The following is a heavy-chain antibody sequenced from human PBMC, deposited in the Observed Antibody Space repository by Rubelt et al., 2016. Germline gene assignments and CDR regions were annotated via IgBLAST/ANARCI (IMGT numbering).Heavy chain of an antibody. J-gene: IGHJ4*02. V-gene: IGHV1-3*01. D-gene: IGHD2-15*01. CDR2: ISPYNGDT. CDR3: ARDPSNSSGFHAYFDY. Sequence: QVQLVQSGAEVKRPGASVKVSCKASGYPFATYAMHWVRQAPGQRLEWMGWISPYNGDTRYAQNFQGGVTMTTDTSTGTAYMELRSLRSDDTAVYSCARDPSNSSGFHAYFDYWGQGTLVTVSS. CDR1: GYPFATYA.